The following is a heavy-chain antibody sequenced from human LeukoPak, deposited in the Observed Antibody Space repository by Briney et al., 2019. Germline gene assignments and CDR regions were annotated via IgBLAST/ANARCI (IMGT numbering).Heavy chain of an antibody. V-gene: IGHV4-39*01. CDR2: IYYSGTT. CDR3: ATVSTNYGYFDL. CDR1: GGSITSSSYY. J-gene: IGHJ2*01. D-gene: IGHD2-8*01. Sequence: SETLSLTCTVSGGSITSSSYYWGWIRQPPGKGLEWIGSIYYSGTTYYNPSLKSRVSASVDTSKNQFSLKVRPVSAADTAVYFCATVSTNYGYFDLWGRGTLVTVSS.